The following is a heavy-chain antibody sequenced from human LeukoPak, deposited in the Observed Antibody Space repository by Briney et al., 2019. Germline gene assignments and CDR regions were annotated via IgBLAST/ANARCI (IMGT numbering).Heavy chain of an antibody. CDR1: GDSVSRNNIA. Sequence: SRTLSLTCAISGDSVSRNNIAWNWIRQSPSRGLEWLGRTYFGSKWYHEYAISVKGRITINPDTSKNQFSLQLNSVTPEDTAIYYCARGLGWPYFDSWGQGTLVTVSS. V-gene: IGHV6-1*01. D-gene: IGHD5-24*01. J-gene: IGHJ4*02. CDR3: ARGLGWPYFDS. CDR2: TYFGSKWYH.